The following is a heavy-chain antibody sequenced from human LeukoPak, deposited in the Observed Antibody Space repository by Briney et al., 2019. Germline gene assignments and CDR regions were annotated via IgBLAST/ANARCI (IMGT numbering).Heavy chain of an antibody. CDR1: GYTFTSYY. Sequence: ASVKVSCKASGYTFTSYYMHWVRQAPGQGLEWMGIINPSGGSTSYAQKFQGRVTMTRDTSTSTAYMELSSLRSEDTAVYYCAIRKGEYYFDYWGQGTLVTVSS. D-gene: IGHD3-16*01. CDR3: AIRKGEYYFDY. J-gene: IGHJ4*02. V-gene: IGHV1-46*01. CDR2: INPSGGST.